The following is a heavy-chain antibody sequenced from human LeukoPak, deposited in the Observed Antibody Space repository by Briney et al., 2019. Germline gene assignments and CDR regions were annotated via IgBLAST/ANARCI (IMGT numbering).Heavy chain of an antibody. CDR3: ARGGGPVGATGPFDY. J-gene: IGHJ4*02. Sequence: SETLSLTCTVSGGSISSYYWSWIRQPPGKGLEWIGYIYYSGSTNYHPSLKSRVTISVDTSKNQFSLKLSSVTAADTAVYYCARGGGPVGATGPFDYWGQGTLVTVSS. CDR1: GGSISSYY. CDR2: IYYSGST. V-gene: IGHV4-59*01. D-gene: IGHD1-26*01.